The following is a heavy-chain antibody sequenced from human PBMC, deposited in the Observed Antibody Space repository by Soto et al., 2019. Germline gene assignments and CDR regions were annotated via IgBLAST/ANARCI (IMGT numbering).Heavy chain of an antibody. J-gene: IGHJ6*02. CDR2: ISAYNGNT. V-gene: IGHV1-18*01. D-gene: IGHD1-26*01. CDR1: GYTFTSYG. Sequence: GASVKVSCKASGYTFTSYGISWVRQAPGQGLEWMGWISAYNGNTNYAQKLQGRVTMTTDTSTSTAYMELRSLRSDDTAVYYCARDRGLEWELSYYYYGMDVWGQGTTVTVSS. CDR3: ARDRGLEWELSYYYYGMDV.